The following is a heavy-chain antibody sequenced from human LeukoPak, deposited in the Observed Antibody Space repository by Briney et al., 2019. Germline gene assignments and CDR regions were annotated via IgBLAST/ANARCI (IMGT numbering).Heavy chain of an antibody. CDR2: ISAYNGNT. CDR1: GYTFTSYG. J-gene: IGHJ6*03. D-gene: IGHD3-3*01. CDR3: ARGNYDFWSGHRYYYYMDV. V-gene: IGHV1-18*01. Sequence: ASVKVSCKASGYTFTSYGISWVRQAPGQGLEWMGWISAYNGNTNYAQKLQGRVTMTTDTSTGTAYMELRSLRSDDTAVYYCARGNYDFWSGHRYYYYMDVWGKGTTVTVSS.